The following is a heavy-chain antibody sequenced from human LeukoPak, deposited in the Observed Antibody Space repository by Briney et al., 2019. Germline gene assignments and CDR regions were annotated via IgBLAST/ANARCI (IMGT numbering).Heavy chain of an antibody. V-gene: IGHV1-3*01. CDR3: ARLSSSSGYFDY. CDR2: INAGNGNT. CDR1: GYTFTSYA. Sequence: GASVKVSCKASGYTFTSYAMHWVRQAPGQRLEWMGWINAGNGNTKYSQKFQGRVTITRDTSASTAYMELRSLRSDDTAVYYCARLSSSSGYFDYWGQGTLVTVSS. D-gene: IGHD6-6*01. J-gene: IGHJ4*02.